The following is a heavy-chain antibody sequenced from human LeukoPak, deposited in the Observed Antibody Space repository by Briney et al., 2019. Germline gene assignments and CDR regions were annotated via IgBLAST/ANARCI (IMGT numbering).Heavy chain of an antibody. V-gene: IGHV3-23*01. Sequence: PGGSLRLSCAASGFTFSSYAMNWVRQAPGKGLEWVSTIRGTTGSTYYADSVRGRFTISRDNSKNTLNLQMNSLRAEDTAVYYCAKVLGIWFGESDYYFDYWGQGTLVTVSS. J-gene: IGHJ4*02. D-gene: IGHD3-10*01. CDR3: AKVLGIWFGESDYYFDY. CDR2: IRGTTGST. CDR1: GFTFSSYA.